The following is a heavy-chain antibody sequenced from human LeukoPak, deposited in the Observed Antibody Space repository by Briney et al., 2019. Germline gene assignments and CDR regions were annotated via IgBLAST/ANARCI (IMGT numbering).Heavy chain of an antibody. D-gene: IGHD3-16*01. CDR2: IWYDGSNK. CDR3: ARAQGASAFDI. CDR1: GFTFSSYG. Sequence: GGSPRLSCAASGFTFSSYGMHWVRQAPGKGLEWVAVIWYDGSNKYYADSVKGRFTISRDNSKNTLYLQMNSLRAEDTAVYYCARAQGASAFDIWGQGTMVTVSS. J-gene: IGHJ3*02. V-gene: IGHV3-33*01.